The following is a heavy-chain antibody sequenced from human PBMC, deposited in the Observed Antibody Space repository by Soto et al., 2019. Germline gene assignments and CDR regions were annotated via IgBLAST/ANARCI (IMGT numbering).Heavy chain of an antibody. J-gene: IGHJ4*02. CDR2: ISSSSST. Sequence: GGSLRLSCAASGFTFSSYSMNWVRQAPGKGLEWDSSISSSSSTSYADSVKGRFTISRYNAKNTLYLQMNSLRAEDTAVYYCAVAVAGPTAIGYWGQGTLVTVSS. CDR1: GFTFSSYS. CDR3: AVAVAGPTAIGY. V-gene: IGHV3-21*01. D-gene: IGHD6-19*01.